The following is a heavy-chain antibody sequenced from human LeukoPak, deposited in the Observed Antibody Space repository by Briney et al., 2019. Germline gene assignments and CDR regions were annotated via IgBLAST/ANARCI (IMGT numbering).Heavy chain of an antibody. Sequence: GASVKVSCKASGGTFSSYAISWVRQAPGQGLEWMGRIIPILGIANYAQKFQGRVTMTRDTSTSTVYMELSSLRSEDTAVYYCASRARSGDYWGQGTLVTVSS. CDR3: ASRARSGDY. CDR1: GGTFSSYA. V-gene: IGHV1-69*04. CDR2: IIPILGIA. D-gene: IGHD6-6*01. J-gene: IGHJ4*02.